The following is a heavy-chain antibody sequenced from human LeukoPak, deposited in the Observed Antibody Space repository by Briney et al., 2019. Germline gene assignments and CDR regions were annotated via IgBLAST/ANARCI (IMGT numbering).Heavy chain of an antibody. D-gene: IGHD5-12*01. J-gene: IGHJ4*02. CDR3: AKEGTGHDDIPEYYFDY. Sequence: GGSLRLSCVASGFNFNDHTMHWVRHPPGKGLEWVGLITWDGRTTYYADSLKGQFTISRGNSRNSLFLQIHSLKNEDSGLYYCAKEGTGHDDIPEYYFDYWGRGTVVTVS. CDR2: ITWDGRTT. V-gene: IGHV3-43*01. CDR1: GFNFNDHT.